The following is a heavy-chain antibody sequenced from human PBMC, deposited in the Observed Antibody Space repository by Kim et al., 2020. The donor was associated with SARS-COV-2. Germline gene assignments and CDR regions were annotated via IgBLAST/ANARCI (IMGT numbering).Heavy chain of an antibody. CDR1: GGSFSGYY. CDR2: INHSGST. V-gene: IGHV4-34*01. Sequence: SETLSLTCAVYGGSFSGYYWSWIRQPPGKGLEWIGEINHSGSTNYNPSLKSRVTISVDTSKNQFSLKLSSVTAADTAVYYCARSATVVAARSQYFQHWGQGTLVTVSS. J-gene: IGHJ1*01. CDR3: ARSATVVAARSQYFQH. D-gene: IGHD2-15*01.